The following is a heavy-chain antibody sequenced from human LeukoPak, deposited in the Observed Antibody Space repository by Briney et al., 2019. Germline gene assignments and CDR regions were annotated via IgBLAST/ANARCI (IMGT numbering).Heavy chain of an antibody. J-gene: IGHJ4*02. V-gene: IGHV4-61*02. Sequence: PSQTLSLTCTVSGGSISSGSYYWSWIRQPAGKGLEWIGRIYTIGSTNYNPSLKSRVTISVDTSKNQFSLKLSSVTAADTAVYYCARWVRALQLADYWGQGTLVTVSS. CDR3: ARWVRALQLADY. D-gene: IGHD6-13*01. CDR2: IYTIGST. CDR1: GGSISSGSYY.